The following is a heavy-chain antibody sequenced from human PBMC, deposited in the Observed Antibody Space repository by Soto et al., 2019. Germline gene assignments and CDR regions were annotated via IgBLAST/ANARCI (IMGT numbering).Heavy chain of an antibody. D-gene: IGHD3-3*01. J-gene: IGHJ6*02. CDR1: GGSFSGYY. Sequence: PSETLSLTCAVYGGSFSGYYWSWIRQPPGKGLEWIGEINHSGSTNYNPSLKSRVTISVDTSKNQFSLKLSSVTAADTAVYYCARGGDFWSGYYTRYYYYGMDVWGQGTTVTSP. V-gene: IGHV4-34*01. CDR2: INHSGST. CDR3: ARGGDFWSGYYTRYYYYGMDV.